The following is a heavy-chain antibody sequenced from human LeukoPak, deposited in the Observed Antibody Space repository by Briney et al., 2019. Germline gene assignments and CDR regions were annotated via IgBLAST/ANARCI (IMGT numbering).Heavy chain of an antibody. Sequence: ASVKVSCKVSGYTLTQLSMHWVRQAPGKGLEGMGGFDPEDGETIYAQKFQGRVTMTEDTSTDTAYMELSSLRSEDTAVYYCATGNYYGSGSYYTLGYWGQGTLVTVSS. CDR1: GYTLTQLS. CDR2: FDPEDGET. D-gene: IGHD3-10*01. J-gene: IGHJ4*02. V-gene: IGHV1-24*01. CDR3: ATGNYYGSGSYYTLGY.